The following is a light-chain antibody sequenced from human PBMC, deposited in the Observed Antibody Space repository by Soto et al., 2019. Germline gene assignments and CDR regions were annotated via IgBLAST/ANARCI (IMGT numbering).Light chain of an antibody. CDR1: QSISSW. CDR2: DAS. V-gene: IGKV1-5*01. CDR3: LQYNGYYRT. Sequence: DIQMTQSPSTLSAFVGDRVTITCRASQSISSWLAWYQQKPGKAPKLLIFDASTLESGVPSRFSGSGSGTTFTLTISSLQSDDFATYYCLQYNGYYRTFGQGTKVDIK. J-gene: IGKJ1*01.